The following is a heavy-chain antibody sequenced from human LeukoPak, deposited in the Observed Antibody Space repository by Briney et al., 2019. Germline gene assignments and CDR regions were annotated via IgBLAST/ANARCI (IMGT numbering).Heavy chain of an antibody. V-gene: IGHV1-69*04. J-gene: IGHJ2*01. CDR3: ARDHGASAAAAVRYFDL. Sequence: ASVKVSCKASGGTFSSYTISWVRQAPGQGLEWMGRIIPILGMANYAQKFQGRVTITADKSTSTAYMELSSLRSEDTAVYYCARDHGASAAAAVRYFDLWGRGTLVTVSS. CDR2: IIPILGMA. CDR1: GGTFSSYT. D-gene: IGHD6-13*01.